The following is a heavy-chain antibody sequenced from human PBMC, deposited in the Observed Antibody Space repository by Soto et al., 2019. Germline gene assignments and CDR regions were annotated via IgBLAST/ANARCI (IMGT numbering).Heavy chain of an antibody. CDR1: GFTFSSYW. J-gene: IGHJ6*02. CDR2: IKQEGSEK. Sequence: GGSLRLSCAASGFTFSSYWMSWVRQAPGKGLEWVANIKQEGSEKYYVDSVKGRFTISRDNDKNSLYLQMNSLRAEDTAVYYCARDGGITIFGVEPLYGMDVWGQGTTVTVSS. D-gene: IGHD3-3*01. V-gene: IGHV3-7*01. CDR3: ARDGGITIFGVEPLYGMDV.